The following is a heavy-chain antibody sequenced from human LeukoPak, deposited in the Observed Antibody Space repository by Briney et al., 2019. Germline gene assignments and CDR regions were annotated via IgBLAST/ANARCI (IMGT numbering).Heavy chain of an antibody. CDR1: GFTFRSYG. V-gene: IGHV3-30*18. CDR3: AKGDGELWLLIDY. D-gene: IGHD5-18*01. Sequence: PGGSLRLSCAASGFTFRSYGMHRVRRAPGKGLEWVAVISYDGSNKYYADSVKGRFTISRDNSKNTLYLQMNSLRAEDTAVYYCAKGDGELWLLIDYWGQGTLVTVSS. CDR2: ISYDGSNK. J-gene: IGHJ4*02.